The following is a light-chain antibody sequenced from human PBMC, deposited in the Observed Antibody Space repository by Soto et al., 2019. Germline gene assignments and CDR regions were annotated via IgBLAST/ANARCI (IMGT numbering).Light chain of an antibody. Sequence: DIQMTQSPSSLSASVGDRVTITCRASQDVNTWLAWYQQKPGRAPNLLIFAASSLQSGVPSRFSGNGSGTHFTLSISSLQPEDFVTYYCQQAHIFPLTFGGGTKVEIK. CDR3: QQAHIFPLT. V-gene: IGKV1-12*01. J-gene: IGKJ4*01. CDR1: QDVNTW. CDR2: AAS.